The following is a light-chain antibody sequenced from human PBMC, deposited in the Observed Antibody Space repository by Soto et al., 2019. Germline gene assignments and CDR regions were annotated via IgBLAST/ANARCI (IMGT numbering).Light chain of an antibody. J-gene: IGKJ5*01. V-gene: IGKV3-15*01. Sequence: EVVMTQSPATLSVSPGERATLSCRASQSISSDLAWYQQKPGQAPRLLIYGASTRASDIPARFSGSGSGTEFTLTISSLQSEEFAVYYCQQYNNWPRTFGQGTRQEIK. CDR3: QQYNNWPRT. CDR1: QSISSD. CDR2: GAS.